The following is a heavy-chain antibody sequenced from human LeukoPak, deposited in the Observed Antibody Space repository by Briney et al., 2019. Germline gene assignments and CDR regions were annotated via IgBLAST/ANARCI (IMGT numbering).Heavy chain of an antibody. CDR2: INHSGST. CDR1: GGSFSGYY. D-gene: IGHD3-10*01. J-gene: IGHJ5*02. CDR3: ARAAPYYRWFDP. Sequence: SETLSLTCAVYGGSFSGYYWSWIRQPPGKGLEWIGEINHSGSTNYNPSLKSRVTISVDTSKNQFSLKLSSVTAADTAVYYCARAAPYYRWFDPWGQGTLVTVSS. V-gene: IGHV4-34*01.